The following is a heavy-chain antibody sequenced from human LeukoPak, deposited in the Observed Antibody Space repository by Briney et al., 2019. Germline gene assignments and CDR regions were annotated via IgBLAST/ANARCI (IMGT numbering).Heavy chain of an antibody. CDR2: IGIRGDT. Sequence: GGSLRLSCAASGFTFIDYDMHWVRQVIGKGLEWVSAIGIRGDTHYSGSVKGRFTISRENAESSLYLQMNSLRAEDTAVYYCAGRYWRGIDYWGQGTLVTVSS. J-gene: IGHJ4*02. D-gene: IGHD2-15*01. V-gene: IGHV3-13*01. CDR3: AGRYWRGIDY. CDR1: GFTFIDYD.